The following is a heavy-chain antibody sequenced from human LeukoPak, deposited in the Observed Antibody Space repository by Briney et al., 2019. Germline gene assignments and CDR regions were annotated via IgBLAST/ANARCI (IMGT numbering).Heavy chain of an antibody. CDR2: IYYSGST. J-gene: IGHJ5*02. Sequence: SETLSLTCTVSGVSISSYYWSWLRLPPGKGLEWIGYIYYSGSTNYNPSLKSRVTISVDTSKNQFSLKLSSVTAADTAVYYCARGYGSSWDWFDPWGQGTLVTVSS. D-gene: IGHD6-13*01. CDR3: ARGYGSSWDWFDP. CDR1: GVSISSYY. V-gene: IGHV4-59*01.